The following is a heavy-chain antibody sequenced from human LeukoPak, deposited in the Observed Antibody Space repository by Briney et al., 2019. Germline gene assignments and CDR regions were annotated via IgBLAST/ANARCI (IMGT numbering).Heavy chain of an antibody. CDR2: ISGSGGST. Sequence: TGGSLRLSCAASGFTFSSYGMSWVRQAPGKGLEWVSAISGSGGSTYYADSVKGRFTISRDNSKNTLYLQMNSLRAEDTAVYYCANAPYSSGWFYYFDYWGXGTLVTVSX. J-gene: IGHJ4*01. D-gene: IGHD6-19*01. CDR3: ANAPYSSGWFYYFDY. V-gene: IGHV3-23*01. CDR1: GFTFSSYG.